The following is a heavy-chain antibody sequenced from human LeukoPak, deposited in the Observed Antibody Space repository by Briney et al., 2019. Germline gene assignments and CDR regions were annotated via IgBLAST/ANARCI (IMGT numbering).Heavy chain of an antibody. Sequence: PGRSLRLSCAASGFTFDDYAMHWVRQAPGKGLEWVSGISWNSGSIGYADSVKGRFTISRDNAKNSLYLQVNSLRAEDTALYYCAKATGYSSSWEAFDIWGRGQWSPSLQ. V-gene: IGHV3-9*01. CDR1: GFTFDDYA. J-gene: IGHJ3*02. CDR3: AKATGYSSSWEAFDI. D-gene: IGHD6-13*01. CDR2: ISWNSGSI.